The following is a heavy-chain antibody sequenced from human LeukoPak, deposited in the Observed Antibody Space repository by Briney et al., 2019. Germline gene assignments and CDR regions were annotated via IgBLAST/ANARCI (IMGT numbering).Heavy chain of an antibody. J-gene: IGHJ5*02. Sequence: SETLSLTCAVYGGSFSGYYWSWIRQPPGKGLEWIGEINHSGSTNYNPSLKSRVTISVDTSKNQFSLKLSSVTAADTAVYYCARVFWRRGYSFNWFDPWGQGTLVTVSS. CDR2: INHSGST. CDR1: GGSFSGYY. D-gene: IGHD5-18*01. V-gene: IGHV4-34*01. CDR3: ARVFWRRGYSFNWFDP.